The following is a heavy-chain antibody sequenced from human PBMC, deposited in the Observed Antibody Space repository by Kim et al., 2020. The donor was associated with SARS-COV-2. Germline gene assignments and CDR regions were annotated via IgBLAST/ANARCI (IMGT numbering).Heavy chain of an antibody. CDR3: ARLVRDYGSGSYYNGFDY. V-gene: IGHV4-39*01. J-gene: IGHJ4*02. D-gene: IGHD3-10*01. Sequence: KSRVTISVDTSKNQCSLKLSSVTAADTAVYYCARLVRDYGSGSYYNGFDYWGQGTLVTVSS.